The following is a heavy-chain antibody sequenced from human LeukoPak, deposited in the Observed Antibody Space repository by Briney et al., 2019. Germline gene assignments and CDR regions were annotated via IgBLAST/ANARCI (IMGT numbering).Heavy chain of an antibody. J-gene: IGHJ4*02. D-gene: IGHD5-12*01. CDR2: INPNSGDT. V-gene: IGHV1-2*02. CDR3: AREPLASGYSGYAYEYYFDY. Sequence: ASVKVSCKASGYTFTNYYLHWVRQPPGQGLEWMGWINPNSGDTSYPQKFQGRVTLTRDKSISTVYMEMSRLRSDDTAVYYCAREPLASGYSGYAYEYYFDYWGQGTLVTVSS. CDR1: GYTFTNYY.